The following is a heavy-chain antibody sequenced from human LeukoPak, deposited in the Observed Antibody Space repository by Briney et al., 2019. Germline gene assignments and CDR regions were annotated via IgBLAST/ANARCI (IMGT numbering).Heavy chain of an antibody. D-gene: IGHD2-8*01. CDR3: AKGLLVDPG. CDR2: ITGSGGST. V-gene: IGHV3-23*01. J-gene: IGHJ4*02. Sequence: EGSLRLSCAASGFTFSNYAMNWVRQAPGKGLEWVSSITGSGGSTYYADSVKGRFTISRDSSKNTLYLQMNSLIAEDTAVYYCAKGLLVDPGWGQGTLVTVSS. CDR1: GFTFSNYA.